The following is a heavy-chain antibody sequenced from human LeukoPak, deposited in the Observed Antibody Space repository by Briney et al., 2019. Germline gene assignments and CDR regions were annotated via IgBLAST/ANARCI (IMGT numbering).Heavy chain of an antibody. J-gene: IGHJ3*02. CDR1: GFTFSSYS. CDR2: IYSGGST. CDR3: ARVVRITMGDDI. D-gene: IGHD3-10*01. V-gene: IGHV3-66*01. Sequence: GGSLRLSCAASGFTFSSYSMNWVRQAPRKGLEWVSVIYSGGSTYYADSVKGRFTISRDNSKNTLYLQMNSLRAEDTAVYYCARVVRITMGDDIWGQGTMVTVSS.